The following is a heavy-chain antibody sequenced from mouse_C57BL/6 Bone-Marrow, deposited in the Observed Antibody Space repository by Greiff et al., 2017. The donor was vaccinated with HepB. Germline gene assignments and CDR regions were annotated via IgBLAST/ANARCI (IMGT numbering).Heavy chain of an antibody. CDR3: ARQPYDYDWFAY. J-gene: IGHJ3*01. V-gene: IGHV5-6*01. CDR1: GFTFSSYG. CDR2: ISSGGSYT. D-gene: IGHD2-4*01. Sequence: VQLKESGGDLVKPGGSLKLSCAASGFTFSSYGMSWVRQTPDKRLEWVATISSGGSYTYYPDSVKGRFTISRDNAKNTLYLQMSSLKSEDTAMYYCARQPYDYDWFAYWGQGTLVTVSA.